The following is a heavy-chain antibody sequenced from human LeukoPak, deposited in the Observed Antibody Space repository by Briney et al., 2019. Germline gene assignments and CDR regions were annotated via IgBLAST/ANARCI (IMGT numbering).Heavy chain of an antibody. CDR1: GFTFSDYY. J-gene: IGHJ5*02. Sequence: TGGSLRLSCAASGFTFSDYYMSWIRQAPGKGLEWVSYISSSGSTIYYADSVKGRFTISRDNAKNSLYLQMNSLRAEDTAVYYCARDLRSNYDSGWFDPWGQGTLVTVSS. CDR3: ARDLRSNYDSGWFDP. V-gene: IGHV3-11*04. D-gene: IGHD4-11*01. CDR2: ISSSGSTI.